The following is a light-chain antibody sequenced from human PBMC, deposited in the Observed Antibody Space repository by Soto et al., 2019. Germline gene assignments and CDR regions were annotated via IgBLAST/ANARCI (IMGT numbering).Light chain of an antibody. CDR3: QQYGSSGT. CDR1: QSVSSN. V-gene: IGKV3-20*01. Sequence: EIVLTQSPGTLSLSPGERATLSCRASQSVSSNLAWYQQKPGQAPRLLIYGASNRATGIPDRFSGSGFGTDFTLTISRLEPEDFAVYYCQQYGSSGTFGQGTKVDIK. CDR2: GAS. J-gene: IGKJ1*01.